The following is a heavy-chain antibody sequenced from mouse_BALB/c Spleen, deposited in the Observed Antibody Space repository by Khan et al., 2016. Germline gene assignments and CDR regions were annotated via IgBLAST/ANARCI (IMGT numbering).Heavy chain of an antibody. CDR2: ISSGGSYT. CDR3: ARAYSPY. D-gene: IGHD2-12*01. J-gene: IGHJ3*01. Sequence: EVELVESGGGLVKPGGSLKLSCAASGFTFSSYAMSWVRQSPEKRLEWVAEISSGGSYTYYPDTVTGRFTISRYNAKNTLYLEMSRLRSEDTAMYYCARAYSPYWGQGTLVTVSA. CDR1: GFTFSSYA. V-gene: IGHV5-9-4*01.